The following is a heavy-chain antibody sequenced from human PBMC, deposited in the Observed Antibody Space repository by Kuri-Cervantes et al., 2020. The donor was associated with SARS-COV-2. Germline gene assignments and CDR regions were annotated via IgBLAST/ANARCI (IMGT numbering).Heavy chain of an antibody. CDR2: IDPSDSYT. V-gene: IGHV5-10-1*01. CDR1: GYSFNSYW. Sequence: GEAPKISCKGSGYSFNSYWISWVRQMPGKGLEWMVTIDPSDSYTSYSPSFQGHFTISSDKSISTAYLQWSSLKASDTAMYYCARLGRDGYNYRPDYWGQGTPVTVSS. CDR3: ARLGRDGYNYRPDY. D-gene: IGHD5-24*01. J-gene: IGHJ4*02.